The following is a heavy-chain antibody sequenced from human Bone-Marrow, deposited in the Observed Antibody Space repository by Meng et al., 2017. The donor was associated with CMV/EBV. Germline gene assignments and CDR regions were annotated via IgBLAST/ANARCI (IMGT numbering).Heavy chain of an antibody. CDR2: INPNSGGT. J-gene: IGHJ4*02. CDR3: ARGRDGYVFDY. D-gene: IGHD5-24*01. CDR1: GYTFINYD. Sequence: ASVKVSCKASGYTFINYDINWVRQATGQGLEWMGWINPNSGGTNYAQKFQGRVTMTRDTSISTAYMELSRLRSDDTAVYYCARGRDGYVFDYWGQGTLVTFSS. V-gene: IGHV1-2*02.